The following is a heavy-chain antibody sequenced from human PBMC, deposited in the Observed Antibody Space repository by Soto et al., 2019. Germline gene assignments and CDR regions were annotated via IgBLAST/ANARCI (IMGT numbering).Heavy chain of an antibody. J-gene: IGHJ6*02. CDR2: IKSKTHGGTK. Sequence: GGSLRLSCAASGFTFTNAWMNWVRQAPGKGLEWVGRIKSKTHGGTKEYAAPVEGRFTISRDDSKNTLFLQMDSLKSEDTAVYFCTTEYYYGMDVWGQGTTVTVSS. V-gene: IGHV3-15*07. CDR1: GFTFTNAW. CDR3: TTEYYYGMDV.